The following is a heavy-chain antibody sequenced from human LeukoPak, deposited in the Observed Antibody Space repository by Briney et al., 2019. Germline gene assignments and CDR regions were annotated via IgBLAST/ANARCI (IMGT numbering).Heavy chain of an antibody. CDR1: GGSFSGYY. J-gene: IGHJ4*02. V-gene: IGHV4-34*01. CDR3: ARGPPRYRIDY. CDR2: INHSGST. Sequence: SETLSLTCAVYGGSFSGYYWSWIRQPPGKGLEWIGEINHSGSTNYNPSLESRVTISVDTSKNQFSLKLSSVTAADTAVYYCARGPPRYRIDYWGQGTLVTASS. D-gene: IGHD1-14*01.